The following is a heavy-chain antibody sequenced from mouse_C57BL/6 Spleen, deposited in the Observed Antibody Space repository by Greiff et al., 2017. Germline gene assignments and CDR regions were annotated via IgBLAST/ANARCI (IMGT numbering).Heavy chain of an antibody. D-gene: IGHD2-12*01. V-gene: IGHV5-17*01. CDR3: ARRELYYRGFDY. CDR1: GFTFSDYG. J-gene: IGHJ2*01. CDR2: ISSGSSTI. Sequence: EVKVVESGGGLVKPGGSLKLSCAASGFTFSDYGMHWVRQAPEKGLEWVAYISSGSSTIYYADTVKGRFTISRDNAKNTLFLQMTSLRSEDTAMYYCARRELYYRGFDYWGQGTTLTVSS.